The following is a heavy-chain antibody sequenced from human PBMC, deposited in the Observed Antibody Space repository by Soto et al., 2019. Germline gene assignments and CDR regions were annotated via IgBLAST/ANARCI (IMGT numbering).Heavy chain of an antibody. CDR1: GYSFTSYW. J-gene: IGHJ3*02. D-gene: IGHD4-17*01. CDR3: ASPSYTVTTAFDI. V-gene: IGHV5-51*01. CDR2: IYPGDSDT. Sequence: GESLKISCKGSGYSFTSYWIGWVRQMPGKGLEWMGIIYPGDSDTRYSPSFQGQVTISADKSISTAYLQWSSLKASDTAMYYCASPSYTVTTAFDIWGQGTMVTVSS.